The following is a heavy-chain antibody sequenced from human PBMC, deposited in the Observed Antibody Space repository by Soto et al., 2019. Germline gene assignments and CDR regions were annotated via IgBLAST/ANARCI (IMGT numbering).Heavy chain of an antibody. CDR1: GDSISTFY. CDR2: VYYTGST. J-gene: IGHJ4*02. V-gene: IGHV4-59*01. Sequence: PSETLSLTCTVSGDSISTFYWGWMRQSPGKELEWIGYVYYTGSTNYNPSLKSRVTISVDRSKNQFSLKLTSANAADTAVYYCARGRTVRNYADDSSDYFYFFDYWGQGIQVNVSS. CDR3: ARGRTVRNYADDSSDYFYFFDY. D-gene: IGHD3-22*01.